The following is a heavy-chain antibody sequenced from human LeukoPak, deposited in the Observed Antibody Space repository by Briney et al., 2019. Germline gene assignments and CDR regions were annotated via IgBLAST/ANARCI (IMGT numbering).Heavy chain of an antibody. Sequence: ASVKVSCKASGYTFTRYYMHWVRQAPGQGGERMGIINPSGGSTSYTQKFQGRVTMTRDTSTSTVYMELSSLRSEDTAVYYCARRYSSGWLLDYWGQGTLVTVSS. V-gene: IGHV1-46*01. D-gene: IGHD6-19*01. J-gene: IGHJ4*02. CDR1: GYTFTRYY. CDR3: ARRYSSGWLLDY. CDR2: INPSGGST.